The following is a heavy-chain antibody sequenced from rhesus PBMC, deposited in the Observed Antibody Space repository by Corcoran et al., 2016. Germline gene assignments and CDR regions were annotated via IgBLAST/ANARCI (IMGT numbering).Heavy chain of an antibody. CDR3: ARGGIAVAGSLFDY. J-gene: IGHJ4*01. CDR1: GFTFGSYA. V-gene: IGHV1-198*02. Sequence: QVQLVQSGAEVKKPGASVKVSCKASGFTFGSYAISWVRQAPGQGLEWMGVIIPLVGITNYAKKFQGRVTITADTSTSTAYKELSSLRSEDTAVYYCARGGIAVAGSLFDYWGQGVLVTVSS. D-gene: IGHD6-37*01. CDR2: IIPLVGIT.